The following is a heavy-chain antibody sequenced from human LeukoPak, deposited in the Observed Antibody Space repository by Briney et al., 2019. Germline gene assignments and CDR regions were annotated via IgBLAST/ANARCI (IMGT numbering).Heavy chain of an antibody. D-gene: IGHD5-18*01. V-gene: IGHV1-69*13. CDR1: GGTFSSYA. Sequence: ASVKVSCKASGGTFSSYAISWVRQAPGQGLEWMGGIIPIFGTANYAQKFQGRVTITADESTSTAYMELSSLRSEDTAVYYCARDSFPSSIWDIPGRRDTGGHFDYWGQGTLVTVSS. J-gene: IGHJ4*02. CDR3: ARDSFPSSIWDIPGRRDTGGHFDY. CDR2: IIPIFGTA.